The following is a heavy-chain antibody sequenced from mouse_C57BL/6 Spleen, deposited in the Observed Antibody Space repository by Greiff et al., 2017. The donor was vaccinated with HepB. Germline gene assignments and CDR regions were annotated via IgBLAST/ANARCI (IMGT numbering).Heavy chain of an antibody. J-gene: IGHJ4*01. Sequence: EVHLVESGGGLVQPKGSLKLSCAASGFSFNTYAMNWVRQAPGKGLECVARIRSKSNNYATYYADSVKDRFTISRDDSESMLYLQMNNLKTEDTAMYYCVRYYSGAMDYWGQGTSVTVSS. CDR1: GFSFNTYA. D-gene: IGHD1-1*01. V-gene: IGHV10-1*01. CDR3: VRYYSGAMDY. CDR2: IRSKSNNYAT.